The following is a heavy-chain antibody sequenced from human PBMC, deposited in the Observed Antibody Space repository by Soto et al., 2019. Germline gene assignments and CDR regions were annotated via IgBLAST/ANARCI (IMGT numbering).Heavy chain of an antibody. Sequence: QVQLVQSGAEVKKPGASVKVSCKASGYTFTSYYMHWVRQAPGQGLEWMGIINLSGGRTTYAQKFQGRVTMTMYTSSITVSMELRSLSSEDTAVYYCARIRGCWNGYDVDYWRQGTLVTVSS. CDR1: GYTFTSYY. V-gene: IGHV1-46*01. D-gene: IGHD3-3*01. J-gene: IGHJ4*02. CDR2: INLSGGRT. CDR3: ARIRGCWNGYDVDY.